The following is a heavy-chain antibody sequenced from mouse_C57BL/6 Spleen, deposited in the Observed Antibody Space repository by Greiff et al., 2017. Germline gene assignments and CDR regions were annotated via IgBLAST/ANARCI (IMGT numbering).Heavy chain of an antibody. CDR3: ARNWEGVDY. D-gene: IGHD4-1*01. CDR2: IYPRDGST. V-gene: IGHV1-85*01. J-gene: IGHJ2*01. CDR1: GYTFTSYD. Sequence: VKVVESGPELVKPGASVKLSCKASGYTFTSYDINWVKQRPGQGLEWIGWIYPRDGSTKYNEKFKGKATLTVDTSSSTAYMELHSLTSEDSAVYFCARNWEGVDYWGQGTTLTVSS.